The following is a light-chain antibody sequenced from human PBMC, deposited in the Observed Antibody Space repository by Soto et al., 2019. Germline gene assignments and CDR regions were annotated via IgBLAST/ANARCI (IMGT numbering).Light chain of an antibody. CDR2: TTS. V-gene: IGKV1D-12*01. CDR1: QDIKNW. CDR3: QQANSCPLT. Sequence: DIQVTQSPSSVSASVGDRVTITCRASQDIKNWLAWYQQKPGKAPKLLIYTTSNLQSGVPSRFSGSGSGTDFTLTISSLQPEDFATYYCQQANSCPLTFGVGTKVEIK. J-gene: IGKJ4*01.